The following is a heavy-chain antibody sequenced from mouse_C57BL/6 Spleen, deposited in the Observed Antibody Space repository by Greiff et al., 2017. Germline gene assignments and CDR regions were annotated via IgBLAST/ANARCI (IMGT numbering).Heavy chain of an antibody. CDR1: GYSITSGYY. CDR2: ISYDGSN. CDR3: ARHREEDYFDY. Sequence: EVQLVESGPGLVKPSQSLSLTCSVTGYSITSGYYWNWIRQFPGNKLEWMGYISYDGSNNYNPSLKNRISITRDTSKNQFFLKLNSVTTENTATYYCARHREEDYFDYWCQGTTLTVSS. V-gene: IGHV3-6*01. J-gene: IGHJ2*01.